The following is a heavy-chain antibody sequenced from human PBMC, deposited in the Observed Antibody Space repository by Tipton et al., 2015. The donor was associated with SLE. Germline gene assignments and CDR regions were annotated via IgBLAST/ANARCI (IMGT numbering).Heavy chain of an antibody. D-gene: IGHD3-3*01. J-gene: IGHJ2*01. CDR1: GGSFRGYY. CDR2: INHSAST. V-gene: IGHV4-34*01. Sequence: TLSLTCVVYGGSFRGYYWSWIRQTPGKGLEWIGEINHSASTNYNSSLKSRVTLSVDTSKSQFSLKLSSVTAADTAVYYCAREPLEVREWFDLWGRGTLVTVSS. CDR3: AREPLEVREWFDL.